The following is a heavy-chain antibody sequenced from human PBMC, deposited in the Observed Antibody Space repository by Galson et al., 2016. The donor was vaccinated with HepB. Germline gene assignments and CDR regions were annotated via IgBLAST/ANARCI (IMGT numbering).Heavy chain of an antibody. Sequence: SLRLSCAASGFTFSSYWMPWVRPAPGQGLESISYIRFTCGVHDYAASVRGRFTIPRANAMNLAFLEMNNLHSEDTAVYYCARDRPEHPIGASFDFWGPGTVVTVSS. J-gene: IGHJ5*01. CDR3: ARDRPEHPIGASFDF. CDR2: IRFTCGVH. CDR1: GFTFSSYW. V-gene: IGHV3-48*01. D-gene: IGHD4/OR15-4a*01.